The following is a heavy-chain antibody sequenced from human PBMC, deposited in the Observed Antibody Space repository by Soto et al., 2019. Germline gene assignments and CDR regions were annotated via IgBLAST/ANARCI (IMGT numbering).Heavy chain of an antibody. CDR3: ARDSLTAMVTNWFDP. CDR2: IWYDGSNK. Sequence: GGSLRLSCAASGFTFSSYGMHWVRQAPGKGLEWVAVIWYDGSNKYYADPVKGRFTISRDNSKNTLYLQMNSLRAEDTAVYYCARDSLTAMVTNWFDPWGQGTLVTVSS. J-gene: IGHJ5*02. V-gene: IGHV3-33*01. D-gene: IGHD5-18*01. CDR1: GFTFSSYG.